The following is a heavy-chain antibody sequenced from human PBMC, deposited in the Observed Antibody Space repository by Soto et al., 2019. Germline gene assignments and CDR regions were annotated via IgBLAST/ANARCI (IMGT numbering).Heavy chain of an antibody. D-gene: IGHD5-18*01. CDR2: ISAYNGNT. V-gene: IGHV1-18*01. Sequence: QVQLVQSGAEVKKPGASVKVSCKASGYTFTSYGISWVRQAPGQGLEGMGWISAYNGNTNYAQKLQGRVTMTTDTYTSTAYMELSIRRSDDTAVYYCARVKYSPPYYDYDGRDVGGQGTTVTVSS. CDR3: ARVKYSPPYYDYDGRDV. CDR1: GYTFTSYG. J-gene: IGHJ6*02.